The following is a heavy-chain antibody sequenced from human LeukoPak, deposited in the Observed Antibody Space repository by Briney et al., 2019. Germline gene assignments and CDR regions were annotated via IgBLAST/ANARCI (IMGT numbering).Heavy chain of an antibody. D-gene: IGHD6-19*01. V-gene: IGHV1-2*02. CDR3: ARVVAVTGTPVYYMDV. CDR1: GYMFTGYY. CDR2: INPNSGGT. Sequence: GASVKVSCKASGYMFTGYYMHWVRQAPGQGREWMGWINPNSGGTNYAQKFQGRVTMTRDTSISTAYMDLNRLRSDDTAVYYCARVVAVTGTPVYYMDVRGKGTTVTVSS. J-gene: IGHJ6*03.